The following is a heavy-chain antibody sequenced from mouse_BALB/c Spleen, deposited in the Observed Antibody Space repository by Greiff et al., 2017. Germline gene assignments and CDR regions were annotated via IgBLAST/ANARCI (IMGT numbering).Heavy chain of an antibody. CDR2: IDPSDSET. J-gene: IGHJ3*01. CDR3: ARWADSSGYFAY. Sequence: QVQLQQSGPQLVRPGASVKISCKASGYSFTSYWMHWVKQRPGQGLEWIGMIDPSDSETRLNQKFKDKATLTVDKSSSTAYMQLSSPTSEDSAVYYCARWADSSGYFAYWGQGTLVTVSA. CDR1: GYSFTSYW. V-gene: IGHV1S127*01. D-gene: IGHD3-2*01.